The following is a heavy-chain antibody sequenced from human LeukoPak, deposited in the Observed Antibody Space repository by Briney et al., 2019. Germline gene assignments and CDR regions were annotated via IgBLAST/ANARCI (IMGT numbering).Heavy chain of an antibody. CDR3: ATDPPWTNDAFDI. J-gene: IGHJ3*02. CDR2: IKQDGKTK. CDR1: GFTLSGYW. D-gene: IGHD1-1*01. V-gene: IGHV3-7*01. Sequence: GGSLRLSCAASGFTLSGYWMTWARQAPGKGLEWVANIKQDGKTKYYVDSVKGRFTISRDNAKNSLYLQMNSLRADDTAVYYCATDPPWTNDAFDIWGQGTRVTVSS.